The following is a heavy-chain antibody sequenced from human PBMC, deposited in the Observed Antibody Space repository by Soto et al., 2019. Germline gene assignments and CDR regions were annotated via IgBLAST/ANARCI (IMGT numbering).Heavy chain of an antibody. D-gene: IGHD3-22*01. V-gene: IGHV3-23*01. Sequence: EVQLLESGGGLVQPGGSLRLSCAASGFTFSSYAMNWVRQVPGKGLEWVSSISGSGGTTHYADSVEGRITISRDNSRNTVYLQMNSLRAEDTALYYCAKDPYDSSGYYQIYWGQGTLVTVSS. CDR3: AKDPYDSSGYYQIY. CDR1: GFTFSSYA. J-gene: IGHJ4*02. CDR2: ISGSGGTT.